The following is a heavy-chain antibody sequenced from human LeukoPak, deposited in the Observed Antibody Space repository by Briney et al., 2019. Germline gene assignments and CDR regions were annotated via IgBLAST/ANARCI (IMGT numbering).Heavy chain of an antibody. CDR2: IYYSGST. J-gene: IGHJ4*02. Sequence: SETLSLTCTVSGGSISSHYWSWIRQPPGKGLEWIGYIYYSGSTNYNPSLKSRVTISVDTSKNQFSLKLSSVTAADTAVYYCAREGGDYWGQGTLVTVSS. CDR3: AREGGDY. CDR1: GGSISSHY. V-gene: IGHV4-59*11.